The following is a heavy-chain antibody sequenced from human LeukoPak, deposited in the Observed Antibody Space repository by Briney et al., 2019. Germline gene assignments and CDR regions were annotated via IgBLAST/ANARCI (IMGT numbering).Heavy chain of an antibody. Sequence: SETLSLTCAVYGGSFSGYYWSWIRQPPGKGLEWIGEINHSGSTNYNPSLKSRVTISVDTSKNQFSLQLSSVTAADTAVYYCARWCSGGSCYTWFDPWGQGTLVTVSS. V-gene: IGHV4-34*01. CDR2: INHSGST. CDR1: GGSFSGYY. CDR3: ARWCSGGSCYTWFDP. J-gene: IGHJ5*02. D-gene: IGHD2-15*01.